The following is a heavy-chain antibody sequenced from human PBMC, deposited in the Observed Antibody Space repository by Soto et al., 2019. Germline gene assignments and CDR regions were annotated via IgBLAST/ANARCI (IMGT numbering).Heavy chain of an antibody. D-gene: IGHD1-1*01. CDR1: GFPFSNYE. CDR2: ISSGGTNK. Sequence: LRLSCTASGFPFSNYEMNWVRQAPGKGLEWVSYISSGGTNKFYADSLQGRVSVSRDNHKNSLILEMDRLTVEDTAIYYCVRDVHLDYWGLGSLVTVSS. V-gene: IGHV3-48*03. J-gene: IGHJ4*02. CDR3: VRDVHLDY.